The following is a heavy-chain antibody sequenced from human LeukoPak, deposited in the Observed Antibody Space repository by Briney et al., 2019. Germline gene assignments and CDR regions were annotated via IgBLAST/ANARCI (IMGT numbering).Heavy chain of an antibody. Sequence: QAGGSLRLSCAASGFTFSSYAMSWVRQAPGKGLEWVSAISGSGGSTYYADSVKGRFTISRDNAKNSLYLQMSSLRDEDTAVYYCARDRTYGYWGQGTLVTVSS. V-gene: IGHV3-23*01. CDR1: GFTFSSYA. CDR2: ISGSGGST. J-gene: IGHJ4*02. D-gene: IGHD1/OR15-1a*01. CDR3: ARDRTYGY.